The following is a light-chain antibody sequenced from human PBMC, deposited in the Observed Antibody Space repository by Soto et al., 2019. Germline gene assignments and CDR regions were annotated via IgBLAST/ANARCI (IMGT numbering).Light chain of an antibody. J-gene: IGLJ2*01. CDR2: YDS. CDR3: QVWYSSSDHVV. Sequence: SYELTQPPSVSVAPGKTARITCGGNNIGSKSVNWYQQKQGQAPVLVIYYDSDRPSGIPERFSGSNSGNTATLTTSSVEDGDEADYYCQVWYSSSDHVVFGGGTQLTVL. V-gene: IGLV3-21*04. CDR1: NIGSKS.